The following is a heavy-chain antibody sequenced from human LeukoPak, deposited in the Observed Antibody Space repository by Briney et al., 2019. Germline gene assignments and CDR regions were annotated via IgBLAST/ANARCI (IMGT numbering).Heavy chain of an antibody. CDR3: ARVSRAPSHYYYYYYMDV. CDR1: GGTFSSYA. Sequence: ASVKVSCKASGGTFSSYAISWVRQAPGQGLEWMGGIIPIFGTANYAQKFQGRVTITADKSTSTAYMELSSLRSEDTAVYYCARVSRAPSHYYYYYYMDVWGKGTTVTISS. V-gene: IGHV1-69*06. CDR2: IIPIFGTA. J-gene: IGHJ6*03.